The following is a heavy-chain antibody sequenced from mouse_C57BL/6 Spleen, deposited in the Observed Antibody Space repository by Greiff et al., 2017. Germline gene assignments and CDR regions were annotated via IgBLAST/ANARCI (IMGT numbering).Heavy chain of an antibody. CDR2: IDPENGDT. Sequence: VQLKQSGAELVRPGASVKLSCTASGFNIKDDYMHWVKQRPEQGLEWIGWIDPENGDTEYASKFQGKATITADTSSNTAYLQLSSLTSEDTAVYYCTFYYGISFAYWGQGTLVTVSA. V-gene: IGHV14-4*01. CDR1: GFNIKDDY. CDR3: TFYYGISFAY. D-gene: IGHD2-1*01. J-gene: IGHJ3*01.